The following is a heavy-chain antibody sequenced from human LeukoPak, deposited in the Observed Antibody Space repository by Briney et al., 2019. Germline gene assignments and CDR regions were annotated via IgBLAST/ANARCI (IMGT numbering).Heavy chain of an antibody. CDR1: GFTFSNYV. J-gene: IGHJ3*02. CDR3: AWTYQLLHDAFDI. Sequence: GGSLRLSCAASGFTFSNYVMSWVRQAPGKGLEWVSAISGSGGNTYYADSVKGRFTISRDNAKNSLYLQMNSLRAEDTAVYYCAWTYQLLHDAFDIWGQGTMVTVSS. CDR2: ISGSGGNT. D-gene: IGHD2-2*01. V-gene: IGHV3-23*01.